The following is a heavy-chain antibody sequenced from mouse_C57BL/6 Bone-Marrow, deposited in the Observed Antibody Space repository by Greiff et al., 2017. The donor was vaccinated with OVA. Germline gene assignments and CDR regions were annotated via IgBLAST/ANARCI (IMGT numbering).Heavy chain of an antibody. J-gene: IGHJ1*03. CDR1: GYTFTSYW. CDR3: ARLRSGDWYFEV. Sequence: QVQLQQPGAELVKPGASVKMSCKASGYTFTSYWITWVKQRPGQGLEWIGDIYPGRGSTNYNEKFKSKATLTVDTSSSTAYMQLSSLTSEDSAVYYCARLRSGDWYFEVWGTGTTVTVSS. D-gene: IGHD1-1*01. V-gene: IGHV1-55*01. CDR2: IYPGRGST.